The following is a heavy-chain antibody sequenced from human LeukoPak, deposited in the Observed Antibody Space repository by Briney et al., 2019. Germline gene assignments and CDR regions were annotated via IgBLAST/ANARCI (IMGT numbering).Heavy chain of an antibody. V-gene: IGHV3-23*01. J-gene: IGHJ3*02. Sequence: GGSLRLSCAASGFTFSSYAMSWVRQAPGKGLECISGFSGSGGSTYYADSVKGRFTISRDNSKNTLYLQMNSLRAEDTAVYYCAKDRRGWERDAFDIWGQGTMVTVSS. CDR2: FSGSGGST. CDR1: GFTFSSYA. D-gene: IGHD1-26*01. CDR3: AKDRRGWERDAFDI.